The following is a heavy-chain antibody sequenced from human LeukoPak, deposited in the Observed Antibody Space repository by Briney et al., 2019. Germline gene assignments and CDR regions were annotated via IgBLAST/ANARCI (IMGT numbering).Heavy chain of an antibody. V-gene: IGHV1-2*02. Sequence: ASVKVSCKASGYTFTDCYIHWVRQAPGQGLEWMGWINPNGGGTNYAQKFQGRVTVTRDTSINTAYMELSSLRSDGTALYYCAGGITGGDYWGQGTLVTVSS. D-gene: IGHD1-14*01. CDR1: GYTFTDCY. CDR3: AGGITGGDY. J-gene: IGHJ4*02. CDR2: INPNGGGT.